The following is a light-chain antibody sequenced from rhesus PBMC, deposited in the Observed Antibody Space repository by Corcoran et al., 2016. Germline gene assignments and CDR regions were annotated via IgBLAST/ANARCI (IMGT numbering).Light chain of an antibody. CDR2: GAS. J-gene: IGKJ1*01. Sequence: EIVVTQSPATLSLSPGERATLSCRASQSVGYFLAWFHQKPGQAPRLLISGASTRATGIPDRFSGSGAGTDSPLTISSLEPEDVGLYYCQQRSNFWTFGQGTKVEIK. V-gene: IGKV3-24*04. CDR1: QSVGYF. CDR3: QQRSNFWT.